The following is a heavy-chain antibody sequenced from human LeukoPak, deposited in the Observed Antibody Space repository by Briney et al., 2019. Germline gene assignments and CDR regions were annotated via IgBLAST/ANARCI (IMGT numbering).Heavy chain of an antibody. J-gene: IGHJ4*02. D-gene: IGHD5-18*01. CDR2: IYYSGST. Sequence: SETLSLTCTVSGGSVSSSYWSWIRQPPGKGLEWIGYIYYSGSTNYNPSLKSRVTISVDTSKNQFSLKLSSVTAADTAVYYCARMYTAMVTVIDYWGQGTLVTVSS. V-gene: IGHV4-59*02. CDR1: GGSVSSSY. CDR3: ARMYTAMVTVIDY.